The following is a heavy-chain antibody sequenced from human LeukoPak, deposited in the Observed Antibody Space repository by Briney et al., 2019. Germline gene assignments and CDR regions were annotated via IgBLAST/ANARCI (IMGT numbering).Heavy chain of an antibody. CDR2: INPNSGGT. D-gene: IGHD4-17*01. J-gene: IGHJ6*03. CDR3: ARVCDNTVTRCYYYYMDV. CDR1: GYTFTSNY. V-gene: IGHV1-2*02. Sequence: ASVKVSCKAFGYTFTSNYMHWVRQAPGQGLEWMGWINPNSGGTNFAQKLQGRVSMTTDTSTSTAYMELRSLRSDDTAVYYCARVCDNTVTRCYYYYMDVWGKGTTVTISS.